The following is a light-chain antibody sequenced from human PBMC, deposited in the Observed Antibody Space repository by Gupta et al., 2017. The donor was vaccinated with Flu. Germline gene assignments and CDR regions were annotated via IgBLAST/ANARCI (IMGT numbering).Light chain of an antibody. CDR1: SSDVGGYNY. CDR3: SSYTSSSTLVV. J-gene: IGLJ2*01. V-gene: IGLV2-14*01. Sequence: QSALTQPAPVSGSPGQSLTISCTGPSSDVGGYNYVSWYQQHPGKAPKLMIYDVSNRPSGVSNRFSGSKSGNTASLTISGLQAEDEADYYCSSYTSSSTLVVFGGGTKLTVL. CDR2: DVS.